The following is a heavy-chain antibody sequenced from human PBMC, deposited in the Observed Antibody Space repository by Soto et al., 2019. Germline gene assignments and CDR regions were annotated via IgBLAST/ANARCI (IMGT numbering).Heavy chain of an antibody. J-gene: IGHJ6*02. CDR3: ARELSGITLYGMDA. CDR1: GYTFTGQY. Sequence: ASVKVSCKASGYTFTGQYMHWVRQAPGQGLEWMGWINPNSGDTNYAQKFQGRVTMTRDTSIGTAYMELSSLRSNDTAIYYCARELSGITLYGMDAWGQGTTVTVSS. CDR2: INPNSGDT. V-gene: IGHV1-2*02. D-gene: IGHD1-7*01.